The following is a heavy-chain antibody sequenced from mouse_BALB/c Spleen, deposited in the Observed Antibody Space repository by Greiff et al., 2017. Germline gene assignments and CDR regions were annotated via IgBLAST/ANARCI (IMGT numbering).Heavy chain of an antibody. CDR1: GFTFSSYT. D-gene: IGHD1-1*01. CDR3: TRDYYGSSYGAMDY. Sequence: EVHLVESGGGLVKPGGSLKLSCAASGFTFSSYTMSWVRQTPEKRLEWVATISSGGSYTYYPDSVKGRFTISRDNAKNTLYLQMSSLKSEDTAMYYCTRDYYGSSYGAMDYWGQGTSVTVSS. J-gene: IGHJ4*01. V-gene: IGHV5-6-4*01. CDR2: ISSGGSYT.